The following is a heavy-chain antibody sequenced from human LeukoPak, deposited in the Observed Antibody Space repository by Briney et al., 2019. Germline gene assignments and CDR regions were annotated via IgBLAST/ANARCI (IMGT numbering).Heavy chain of an antibody. J-gene: IGHJ6*02. CDR3: ATTSIPVVANRYYGMDV. CDR2: FDPEDGET. CDR1: GYTLTELS. Sequence: ASVKVSCKVSGYTLTELSMHWVRQAPGKGLEWMGGFDPEDGETIYAQKFQGRVTMTEDTSTDTAYMELSSLRSEDTAVYYCATTSIPVVANRYYGMDVWGQGTTVTVSS. D-gene: IGHD5-12*01. V-gene: IGHV1-24*01.